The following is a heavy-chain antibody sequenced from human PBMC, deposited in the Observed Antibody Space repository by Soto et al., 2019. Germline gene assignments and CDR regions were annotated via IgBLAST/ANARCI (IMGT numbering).Heavy chain of an antibody. D-gene: IGHD3-3*01. CDR1: GFTFSSYS. J-gene: IGHJ5*02. CDR3: AKDPNYDFWSGYSGSGWFDP. Sequence: GGSLRLSCAASGFTFSSYSMNWVRQTPGKGLEWVSSISGSSSNMYYADSVKGRFTISRDNAKNSLYLQMNSLRAEDTAVYYCAKDPNYDFWSGYSGSGWFDPWGPGTLLTVSS. CDR2: ISGSSSNM. V-gene: IGHV3-21*01.